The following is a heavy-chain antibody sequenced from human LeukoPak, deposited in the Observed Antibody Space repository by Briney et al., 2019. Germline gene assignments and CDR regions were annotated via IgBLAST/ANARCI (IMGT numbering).Heavy chain of an antibody. D-gene: IGHD5-24*01. CDR2: IYHTGFT. V-gene: IGHV4-39*07. CDR1: GGSISNNNYY. CDR3: ARVEMAAMKFDL. Sequence: SETLSLTCSVSGGSISNNNYYWGWIRQPPGKGLEWIGNIYHTGFTYYKPSLKSRVTLSVNASKNQVYLKLHSVTDADTAVYYCARVEMAAMKFDLWGQGTAVTVSS. J-gene: IGHJ4*02.